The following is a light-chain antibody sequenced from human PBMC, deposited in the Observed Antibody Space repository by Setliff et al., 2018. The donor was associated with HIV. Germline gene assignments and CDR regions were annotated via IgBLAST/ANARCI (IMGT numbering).Light chain of an antibody. CDR3: AAWDDGLNGYV. V-gene: IGLV1-44*01. CDR1: TFNIEVNT. CDR2: KNN. J-gene: IGLJ1*01. Sequence: QRVTISCSGNTFNIEVNTVNWYQQLPGAAPKLLIYKNNQRPSGVPDRFSGSKSFTSASLAISGLQSADEADYYCAAWDDGLNGYVFGTGTKV.